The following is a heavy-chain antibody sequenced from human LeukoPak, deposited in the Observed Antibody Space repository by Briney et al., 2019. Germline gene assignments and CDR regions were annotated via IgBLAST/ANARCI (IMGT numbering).Heavy chain of an antibody. CDR1: GYTFTVYY. D-gene: IGHD2-15*01. J-gene: IGHJ4*02. CDR3: ARADCSGGDCYSGY. Sequence: GASVKVSCTASGYTFTVYYMHWVRQAPGQGLEWTGWINPNSGGTIYAQKFQGRVTMTRDTAISTAYMELSRLRSDDTAVFYCARADCSGGDCYSGYWGQGTLVTISS. V-gene: IGHV1-2*02. CDR2: INPNSGGT.